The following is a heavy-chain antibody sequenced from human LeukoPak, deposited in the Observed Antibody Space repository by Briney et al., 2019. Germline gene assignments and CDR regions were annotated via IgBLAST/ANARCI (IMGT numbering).Heavy chain of an antibody. D-gene: IGHD3-10*01. CDR2: IYHSGSS. V-gene: IGHV4-4*02. CDR1: GGSISSSNW. Sequence: SETLSLTCTVSGGSISSSNWWSWVRQPPGKGPEWIGEIYHSGSSNDNPSLKSRVTISIDKSKNQFSLKLSSVTAADTAVYYCARAGSAARGVIIGVVDYWGQGTLVTVSS. CDR3: ARAGSAARGVIIGVVDY. J-gene: IGHJ4*02.